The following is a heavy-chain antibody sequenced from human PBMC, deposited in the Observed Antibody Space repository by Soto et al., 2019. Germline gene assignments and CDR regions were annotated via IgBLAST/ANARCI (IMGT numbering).Heavy chain of an antibody. D-gene: IGHD6-6*01. J-gene: IGHJ5*02. CDR3: ARFEYSSSPGASWFDP. V-gene: IGHV4-4*02. Sequence: PSETLSLTCAVSGGSISSSNWWSWVRQPPGEGLEWIGEIYHSGSTNYNPSLKSRVTISVDKSKNQFSLKLSSVTAADTAVYYCARFEYSSSPGASWFDPWGQGTLVTVSS. CDR1: GGSISSSNW. CDR2: IYHSGST.